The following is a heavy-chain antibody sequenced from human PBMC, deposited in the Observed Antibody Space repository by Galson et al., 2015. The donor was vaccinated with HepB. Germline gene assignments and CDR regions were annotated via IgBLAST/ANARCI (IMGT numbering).Heavy chain of an antibody. J-gene: IGHJ4*02. D-gene: IGHD4-23*01. CDR3: ARDFGLIPDYGGNPGFDY. CDR2: ISYGGSNK. CDR1: GFTFSSYA. Sequence: SLRLSCAASGFTFSSYAMHWVRQAPGKGLEWVAVISYGGSNKYYADSVKGRFTISRDNSKNTLYLQMNSLRAEDTAVYYCARDFGLIPDYGGNPGFDYWGQGTLVTVSS. V-gene: IGHV3-30-3*01.